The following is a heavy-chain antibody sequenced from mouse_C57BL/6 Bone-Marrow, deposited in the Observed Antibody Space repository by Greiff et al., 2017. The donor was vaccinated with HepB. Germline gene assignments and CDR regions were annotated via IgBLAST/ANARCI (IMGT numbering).Heavy chain of an antibody. CDR3: ARDRFDYYFDY. V-gene: IGHV5-6*01. Sequence: EVQVVESGGDLVKSGGSLKLSCAASGFTFSTSGMSWVRQTPDKRLEWVATINTGGTYTYYPDSVKGRFTISRDTAKNTLFLQMSSLKSEDTAIYYCARDRFDYYFDYWGQGTTLTVSS. D-gene: IGHD2-14*01. CDR2: INTGGTYT. CDR1: GFTFSTSG. J-gene: IGHJ2*01.